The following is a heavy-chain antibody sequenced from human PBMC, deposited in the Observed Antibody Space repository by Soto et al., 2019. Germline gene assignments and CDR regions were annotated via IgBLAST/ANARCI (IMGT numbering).Heavy chain of an antibody. CDR2: ITGYDGST. D-gene: IGHD3-22*01. CDR1: GFSLRSYA. V-gene: IGHV3-23*01. Sequence: GGSLRLSCAASGFSLRSYAMTWVRQTPGKGLEWVSLITGYDGSTYYADSVKGRFTISRDNPKNTLYLQMNSLRAEDTAVYYCAKGRASSGWSSDYWGQGTLGTVSS. J-gene: IGHJ4*02. CDR3: AKGRASSGWSSDY.